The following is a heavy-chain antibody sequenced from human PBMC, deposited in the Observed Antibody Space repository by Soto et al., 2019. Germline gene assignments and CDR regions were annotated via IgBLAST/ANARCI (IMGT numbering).Heavy chain of an antibody. CDR2: ISGSGGST. J-gene: IGHJ3*02. CDR1: GFTFSSYA. CDR3: AKDGGEAYYVYIWGSYKAFDI. Sequence: GGSLRLSCAASGFTFSSYAMSWVRQAPGKGLEWVSAISGSGGSTYYADSVKGRFTISRDNSKNTLYLQMNSLRAEDTAVYYCAKDGGEAYYVYIWGSYKAFDIWGQETMVTVSS. V-gene: IGHV3-23*01. D-gene: IGHD3-16*01.